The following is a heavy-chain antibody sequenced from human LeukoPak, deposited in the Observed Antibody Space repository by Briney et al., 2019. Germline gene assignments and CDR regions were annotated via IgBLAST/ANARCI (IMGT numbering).Heavy chain of an antibody. D-gene: IGHD3-22*01. CDR1: GFTFSSYA. CDR3: ARGSLPMIVVVGFDY. V-gene: IGHV3-30-3*01. Sequence: GRSLRLSCAASGFTFSSYAMHWVRQAPGKGLEWVAVISYDGSNKYYADSVKGRFTISRDNSKNTLYLQMNSLRAEDTAVYYCARGSLPMIVVVGFDYWGQGTLVTVSS. J-gene: IGHJ4*02. CDR2: ISYDGSNK.